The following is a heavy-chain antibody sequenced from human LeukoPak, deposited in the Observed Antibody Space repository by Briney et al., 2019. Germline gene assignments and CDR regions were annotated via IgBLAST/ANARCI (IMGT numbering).Heavy chain of an antibody. D-gene: IGHD6-19*01. CDR3: ARDHGNQHSGAWYVFDY. Sequence: GGSLRLSCAASGFTFNHYAMSWVRQAPGKGLEGVSGINQLGHTFDADSVNGRFTIYRDNTKNTVFLQMNRMSGDDTAEYFWARDHGNQHSGAWYVFDYWGRGTLVTVSS. CDR1: GFTFNHYA. V-gene: IGHV3-23*01. CDR2: INQLGHT. J-gene: IGHJ4*02.